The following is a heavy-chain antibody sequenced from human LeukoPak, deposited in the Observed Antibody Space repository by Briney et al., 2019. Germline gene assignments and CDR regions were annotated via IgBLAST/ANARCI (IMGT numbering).Heavy chain of an antibody. Sequence: GGSLRLSCVGSVFTSIAYSLTWARQAPGKGLEWVSGISGGGVTTYYADSVKGRFTISRDNSKNTLYLQMNSLRADDTAVYYCATTDTAMVNYYYGMDVWGQGTTVTVSS. D-gene: IGHD5-18*01. CDR1: VFTSIAYS. CDR3: ATTDTAMVNYYYGMDV. V-gene: IGHV3-23*01. J-gene: IGHJ6*02. CDR2: ISGGGVTT.